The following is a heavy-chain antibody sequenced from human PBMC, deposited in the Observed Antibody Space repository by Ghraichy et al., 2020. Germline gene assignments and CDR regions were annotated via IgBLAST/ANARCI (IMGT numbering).Heavy chain of an antibody. D-gene: IGHD2-21*02. CDR2: IYSGGST. CDR1: GFTVSSNY. V-gene: IGHV3-66*01. J-gene: IGHJ4*02. Sequence: ETLSLTCAASGFTVSSNYMSWVRQAPGKGLEWVSVIYSGGSTYYADSVKGRFTISRDNSKNTLYLQMNSLRAEDTAVYYCARDGKVTAIADYWGQGTLVTVSS. CDR3: ARDGKVTAIADY.